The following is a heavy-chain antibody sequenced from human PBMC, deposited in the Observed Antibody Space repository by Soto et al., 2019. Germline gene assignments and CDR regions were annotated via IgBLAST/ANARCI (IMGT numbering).Heavy chain of an antibody. Sequence: SETLSLTCAVYGGSFSGYYWSWIRQPPGKGLEWIGEINHSGSTNYNPSLKSRVTISVDTSKNQFSLKLSSVTAADTAVYYCARGQGVYYYYYYMDVWGKGTTVTVSS. J-gene: IGHJ6*03. CDR1: GGSFSGYY. CDR3: ARGQGVYYYYYYMDV. CDR2: INHSGST. V-gene: IGHV4-34*01.